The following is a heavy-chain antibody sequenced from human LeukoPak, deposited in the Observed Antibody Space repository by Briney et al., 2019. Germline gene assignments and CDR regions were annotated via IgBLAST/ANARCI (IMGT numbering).Heavy chain of an antibody. CDR1: GGSISSYY. J-gene: IGHJ5*02. Sequence: SETLSRTCTVSGGSISSYYWSWIRQPPGKGLEWIGYIYYSGSTNYNPSLKSRVTISVDTSKNQFSLKLSSVTAADTAVYYCARGFVGDGYNSPWGQGTLVTVSS. CDR2: IYYSGST. D-gene: IGHD5-24*01. CDR3: ARGFVGDGYNSP. V-gene: IGHV4-59*08.